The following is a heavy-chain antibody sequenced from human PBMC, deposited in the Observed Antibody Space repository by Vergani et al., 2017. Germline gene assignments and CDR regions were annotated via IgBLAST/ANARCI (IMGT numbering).Heavy chain of an antibody. CDR3: AKDSGYSYGSDWYFDL. J-gene: IGHJ2*01. CDR2: ISWDGGST. D-gene: IGHD5-18*01. V-gene: IGHV3-43D*03. Sequence: EVQLLESGGGLVQPGGSLRLSCAASGFTFDDYAMHWVRQAPGKGLEWVSLISWDGGSTYYADSVKGRFTISRDNSKNSLYLQMNSLRAEDTALYYCAKDSGYSYGSDWYFDLWGRGTLVTVSS. CDR1: GFTFDDYA.